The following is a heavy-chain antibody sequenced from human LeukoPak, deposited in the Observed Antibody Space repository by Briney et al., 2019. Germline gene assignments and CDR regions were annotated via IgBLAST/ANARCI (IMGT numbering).Heavy chain of an antibody. J-gene: IGHJ4*02. V-gene: IGHV4-4*02. CDR1: GGSISSSNW. Sequence: SETLSLTCAVSGGSISSSNWWSWVRQPPGKGLEWIGEIYHSGSTNYNPSLKSRVTISVDKSKSQFSLKLSSVTAADTAVYYCARDLGDYGDYPRDYWGQGTLVTVSS. CDR3: ARDLGDYGDYPRDY. CDR2: IYHSGST. D-gene: IGHD4-17*01.